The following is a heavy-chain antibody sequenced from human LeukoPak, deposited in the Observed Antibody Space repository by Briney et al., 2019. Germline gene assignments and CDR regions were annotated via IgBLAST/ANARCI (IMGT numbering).Heavy chain of an antibody. CDR3: AKDGGSRIYYYCYGMDV. CDR1: GFSFSSYG. Sequence: GGSLRLSCAASGFSFSSYGMHWVRQAPGKGLEWVAFIRYDGSNKYYADSVKGRFTISRDNSKNTLYLQMNSLRAEDTAVYYCAKDGGSRIYYYCYGMDVWGQGTTVTVSS. J-gene: IGHJ6*02. D-gene: IGHD2-2*01. CDR2: IRYDGSNK. V-gene: IGHV3-30*02.